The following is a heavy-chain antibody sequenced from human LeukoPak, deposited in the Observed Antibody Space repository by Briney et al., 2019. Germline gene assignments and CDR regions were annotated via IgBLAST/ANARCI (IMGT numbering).Heavy chain of an antibody. V-gene: IGHV3-23*01. Sequence: SGGSLRLSCAASGFTFSSYAMSWVRQAPGKGLEWVSAISGSGGSTYYADSVKGWFTISRDNSKNTLYLQMNSLRAEDTAVYYCAKDLHDYGDGLDYWGQGTLVTVSS. CDR2: ISGSGGST. J-gene: IGHJ4*02. CDR3: AKDLHDYGDGLDY. D-gene: IGHD4-17*01. CDR1: GFTFSSYA.